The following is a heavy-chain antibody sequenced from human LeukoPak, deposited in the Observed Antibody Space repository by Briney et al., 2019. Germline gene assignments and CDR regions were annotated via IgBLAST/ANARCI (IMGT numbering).Heavy chain of an antibody. Sequence: GGSLRLSCAASGFTFSSYAMSWVRQAPGKGLEWVSAISGSGGSTYYADSVKGRFTISRDNSRNTLYLQMNSLRAEDTAVYYCAKSDYGDYNYFDYWGQGTLVTVSS. CDR1: GFTFSSYA. V-gene: IGHV3-23*01. CDR3: AKSDYGDYNYFDY. D-gene: IGHD4-17*01. J-gene: IGHJ4*02. CDR2: ISGSGGST.